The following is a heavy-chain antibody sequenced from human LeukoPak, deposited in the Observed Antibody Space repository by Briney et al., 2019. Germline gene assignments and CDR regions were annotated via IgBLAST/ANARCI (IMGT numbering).Heavy chain of an antibody. CDR2: ISYDGGNK. Sequence: GRSLRLSCAASGFTFSSYAMHWVRQAPGKGLEWVAVISYDGGNKYYADSVKGRFTISRDNSKNTLYLQMNSLRAEDTAVYYCARAGGIVAAGTDGAFDIWGQGTMVTVSS. CDR1: GFTFSSYA. V-gene: IGHV3-30*01. J-gene: IGHJ3*02. CDR3: ARAGGIVAAGTDGAFDI. D-gene: IGHD6-13*01.